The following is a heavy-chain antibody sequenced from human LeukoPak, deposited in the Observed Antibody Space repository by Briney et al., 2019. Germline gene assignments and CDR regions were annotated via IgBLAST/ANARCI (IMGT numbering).Heavy chain of an antibody. CDR1: GFTFSSYA. V-gene: IGHV3-23*01. CDR2: ISGSGGSK. Sequence: GGSLRLSCAASGFTFSSYAMSWVRQAPGKGLEWVSAISGSGGSKYYADSVKGRFTISRDNSKNPLYLLMNSLRAEDTVVYYCTKDRGYSSGWYSDYWGQGTLVTVSS. D-gene: IGHD6-19*01. CDR3: TKDRGYSSGWYSDY. J-gene: IGHJ4*02.